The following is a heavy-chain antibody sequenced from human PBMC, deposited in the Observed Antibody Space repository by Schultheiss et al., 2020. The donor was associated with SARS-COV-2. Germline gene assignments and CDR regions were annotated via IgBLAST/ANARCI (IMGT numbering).Heavy chain of an antibody. V-gene: IGHV3-48*03. CDR1: GFTFSSYE. J-gene: IGHJ3*02. Sequence: GESLKISCAAYGFTFSSYEMNWVRQAPGKGLEWVSYISSSGSTIYYADSVKGRFTISRDNAKNSLYLQMNSLRAEDTAVYYCAREGGSGWYGDAFDIWGQGTMVTVSS. CDR3: AREGGSGWYGDAFDI. CDR2: ISSSGSTI. D-gene: IGHD6-19*01.